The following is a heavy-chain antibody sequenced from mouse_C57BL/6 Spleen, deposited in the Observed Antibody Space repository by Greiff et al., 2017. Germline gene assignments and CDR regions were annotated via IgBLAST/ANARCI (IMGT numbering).Heavy chain of an antibody. V-gene: IGHV1-55*01. CDR3: AREGGVPAWFAY. J-gene: IGHJ3*01. Sequence: QVQLKQPGAELVKPGASVKMSCKASGYTFTSYWITWVKQRPGQGLEWIGDIYPGSGSTNYNEKFKSKATLTVDTSSSTAYMQLSSLTSEDSAVYYCAREGGVPAWFAYWGQGTLVTVSA. CDR2: IYPGSGST. CDR1: GYTFTSYW.